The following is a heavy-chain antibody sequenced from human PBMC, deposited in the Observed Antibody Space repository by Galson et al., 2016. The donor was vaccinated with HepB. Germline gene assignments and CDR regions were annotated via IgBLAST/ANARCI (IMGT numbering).Heavy chain of an antibody. V-gene: IGHV1-2*02. D-gene: IGHD2-15*01. Sequence: SVKVSCKVSGYPFTDAYMHWVRQAPGQGFEWMGWINPNSGATGYAQKFQGRVTMTRDTSVSTVFMELSRLRSDDTAVYYCARGRQGGYFDYWGQGTLVTVSS. CDR1: GYPFTDAY. CDR3: ARGRQGGYFDY. CDR2: INPNSGAT. J-gene: IGHJ4*02.